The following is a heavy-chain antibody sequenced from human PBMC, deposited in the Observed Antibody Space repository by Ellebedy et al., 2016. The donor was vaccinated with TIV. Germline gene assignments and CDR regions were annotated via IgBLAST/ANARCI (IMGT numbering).Heavy chain of an antibody. Sequence: MPSETLSLTCAVYGGSFSGYYWSRIRQPPGKGLEWIGEINHSGSTNYNPSLKSRVTISVDTSKNQFSLKLSSVTAADTAVYYCARGGTSRGYCSGGSCYSYWGQGTLVTVSS. V-gene: IGHV4-34*01. D-gene: IGHD2-15*01. J-gene: IGHJ4*02. CDR1: GGSFSGYY. CDR2: INHSGST. CDR3: ARGGTSRGYCSGGSCYSY.